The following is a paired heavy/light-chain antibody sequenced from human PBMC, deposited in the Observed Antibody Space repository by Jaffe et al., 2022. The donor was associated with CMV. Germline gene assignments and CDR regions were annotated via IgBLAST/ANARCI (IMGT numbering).Heavy chain of an antibody. V-gene: IGHV4-59*08. CDR3: ARHTPHPLAAGYYYYMDV. CDR2: IYYSGNT. CDR1: GGSISGYY. Sequence: QVQLQESGPGLVKPSETLSLTCTVSGGSISGYYWSWIRQPPGKGLEWIAYIYYSGNTNYNPSLKSRVTISIDMSKNQLSLTLSSVTAADTAVYYCARHTPHPLAAGYYYYMDVWGKGTTVTVSS. J-gene: IGHJ6*03. D-gene: IGHD2-15*01.
Light chain of an antibody. Sequence: DIVMTQSPLSLPVTPGEPASMSCRSGQSLVHSNGHNYLNWFLQKPGQSPQLLIYLGSNRASGVPDRFSGSGSGTDFTLKISRVEAEDVGVYYCMQALQSPRTFGQGTKLEIK. CDR3: MQALQSPRT. CDR1: QSLVHSNGHNY. J-gene: IGKJ2*01. CDR2: LGS. V-gene: IGKV2-28*01.